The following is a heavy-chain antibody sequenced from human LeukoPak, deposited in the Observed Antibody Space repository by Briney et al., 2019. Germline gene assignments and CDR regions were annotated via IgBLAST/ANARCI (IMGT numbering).Heavy chain of an antibody. CDR3: ARHLSITGTTGFDY. CDR2: IYYSGST. CDR1: GGSISSSSYY. Sequence: SETLSLTCTVSGGSISSSSYYWGWIRRPPGKGLEWIGSIYYSGSTYYNPSLKSRVTIPVDTSKNQFSLKLSSVTAADTAVYYCARHLSITGTTGFDYWGQGTLVTVSS. D-gene: IGHD1-20*01. V-gene: IGHV4-39*01. J-gene: IGHJ4*02.